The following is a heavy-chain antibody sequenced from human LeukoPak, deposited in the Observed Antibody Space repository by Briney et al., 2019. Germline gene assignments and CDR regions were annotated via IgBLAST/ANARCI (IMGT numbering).Heavy chain of an antibody. CDR2: ISGNGGHT. CDR1: GFTFSNYA. CDR3: ARGFGDSSGYYHFDY. V-gene: IGHV3-64*01. D-gene: IGHD3-22*01. J-gene: IGHJ4*02. Sequence: GGSLTLSCEGSGFTFSNYAMHWVRQAPGQGLECVSAISGNGGHTYYGHSVKGRFTISRDNYKNTLYLQMVNLRAEDMAPYDGARGFGDSSGYYHFDYWSQGTRATVS.